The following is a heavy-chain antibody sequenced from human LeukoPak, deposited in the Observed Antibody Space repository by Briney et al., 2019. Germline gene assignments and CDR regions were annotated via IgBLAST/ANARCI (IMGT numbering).Heavy chain of an antibody. D-gene: IGHD1-20*01. J-gene: IGHJ4*01. V-gene: IGHV5-51*01. CDR3: ARPQSGYNWNPIDY. CDR2: IYPGDSDT. CDR1: GYSFSSYW. Sequence: GESLKISCKGSGYSFSSYWIGWVRQLPGKGLEWMGIIYPGDSDTRYSPSFQGQVTISADKSISTAYLQSSSLKASDTAMYYCARPQSGYNWNPIDYWGQGTLVTVSS.